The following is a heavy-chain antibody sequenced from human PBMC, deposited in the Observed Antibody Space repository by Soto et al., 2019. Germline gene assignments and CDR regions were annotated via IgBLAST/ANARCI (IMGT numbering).Heavy chain of an antibody. CDR2: IYHSGST. J-gene: IGHJ4*02. V-gene: IGHV4-30-2*01. CDR1: GGSISSGGYS. Sequence: QLQLQESGSGLVKPSQTLSLTCAVSGGSISSGGYSWSWIRQPPGKGLEWIGYIYHSGSTYYNPSLKRRVTLSVDRSKTQCSLKLSSVTAADTAVYYCARGQVVAAQHWGQGTLVTVSS. CDR3: ARGQVVAAQH. D-gene: IGHD2-15*01.